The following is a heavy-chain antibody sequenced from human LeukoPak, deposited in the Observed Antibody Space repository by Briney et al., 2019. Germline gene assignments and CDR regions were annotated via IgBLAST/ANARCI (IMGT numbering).Heavy chain of an antibody. V-gene: IGHV3-23*01. CDR2: ICSSGDSA. D-gene: IGHD6-19*01. Sequence: GGSLRLSCAASGFTFNSYAMSWVRQAPGKRVEWVSAICSSGDSAYYADPVKGRFTISRDNSKKTLYLQMNSLRVEDTAVYHCVKDPYSGGWYGGNAFDLWGQGTMVTVSS. CDR1: GFTFNSYA. CDR3: VKDPYSGGWYGGNAFDL. J-gene: IGHJ3*01.